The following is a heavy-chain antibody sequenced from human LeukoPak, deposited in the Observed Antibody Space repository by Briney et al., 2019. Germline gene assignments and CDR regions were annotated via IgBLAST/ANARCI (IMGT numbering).Heavy chain of an antibody. D-gene: IGHD1-26*01. CDR3: ARLLVGATSRGFDS. Sequence: PSETLSLTCAVYGGSFSGYYWSWIRQPPGKGLELIGEIDHSGTTDYNPSLKSRVTISVDTSKNQFSLNLSSVTAADTAVYYCARLLVGATSRGFDSWGQGTLVTVSS. CDR1: GGSFSGYY. J-gene: IGHJ4*02. V-gene: IGHV4-34*01. CDR2: IDHSGTT.